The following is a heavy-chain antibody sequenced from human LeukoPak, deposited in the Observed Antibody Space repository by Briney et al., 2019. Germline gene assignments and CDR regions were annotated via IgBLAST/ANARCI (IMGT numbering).Heavy chain of an antibody. CDR1: GYTFTNYY. V-gene: IGHV1-46*01. CDR3: ARDSLSSGSYYIRRGEFDY. CDR2: INPSGGST. Sequence: ASVKVSCKASGYTFTNYYIHWVRQAPGQGLEWMGIINPSGGSTSYAQKFQGRVTMTRDMSTSTAYMELRSLRSDDTAVYYCARDSLSSGSYYIRRGEFDYWGQGTLVTVSS. D-gene: IGHD3-10*02. J-gene: IGHJ4*02.